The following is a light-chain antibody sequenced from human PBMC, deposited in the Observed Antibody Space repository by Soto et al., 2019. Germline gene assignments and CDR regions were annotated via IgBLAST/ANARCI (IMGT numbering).Light chain of an antibody. V-gene: IGKV4-1*01. J-gene: IGKJ2*01. Sequence: DIVMTQSPDSLAVSLGERATINCKSSQSVLYSSNNMNYLAWYQQKPGQPPKLLIYWASTRESGVPDRFSGSGSGTDFTLTISSLQAVDVAVYYCQQYYSTPNTFGQGTKLEIK. CDR1: QSVLYSSNNMNY. CDR2: WAS. CDR3: QQYYSTPNT.